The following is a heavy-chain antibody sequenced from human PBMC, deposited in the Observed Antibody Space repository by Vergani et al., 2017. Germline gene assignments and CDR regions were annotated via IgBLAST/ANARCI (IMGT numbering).Heavy chain of an antibody. Sequence: QVQLVQSGAEVKKPGSSVKVSCKASGGTFSSYAISWVRQAPGQGLEWMGRIIPILGIANYAQKFQGRVTITADKSTSTAYMELSSLRSEDTAVYYCAGDGGHSSWAIYYYYGMDVWGQGTTVTVSS. CDR1: GGTFSSYA. J-gene: IGHJ6*02. V-gene: IGHV1-69*04. CDR3: AGDGGHSSWAIYYYYGMDV. D-gene: IGHD6-13*01. CDR2: IIPILGIA.